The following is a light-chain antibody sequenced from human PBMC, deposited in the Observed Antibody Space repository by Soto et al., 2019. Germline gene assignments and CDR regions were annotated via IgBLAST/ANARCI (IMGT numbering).Light chain of an antibody. Sequence: QSVLTQPPSLSAAPGQKVTISCSGSSSNIGNNYVSWYQQLPGTAPKLLIYDNNKRPSGIPDRFSGSKSGTSATLGITGLKTGDEADYYCGTWDSSLSAGRVFGGVPKLTVL. CDR1: SSNIGNNY. CDR2: DNN. J-gene: IGLJ2*01. CDR3: GTWDSSLSAGRV. V-gene: IGLV1-51*01.